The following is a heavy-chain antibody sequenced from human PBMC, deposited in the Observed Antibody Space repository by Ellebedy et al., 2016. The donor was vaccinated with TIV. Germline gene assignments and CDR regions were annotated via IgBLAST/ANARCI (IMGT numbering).Heavy chain of an antibody. CDR1: GGSISSISYY. CDR2: LYHSGRT. Sequence: SETLSFTXSVSGGSISSISYYWGWIRQPPGKGLEWIGNLYHSGRTYYNPSLKSRITTSVDTSRNQFSLILSSVTAADTAVYYCAVLTAAGTVHLFNPWGQGTLVVVSS. CDR3: AVLTAAGTVHLFNP. V-gene: IGHV4-39*01. J-gene: IGHJ5*02. D-gene: IGHD6-13*01.